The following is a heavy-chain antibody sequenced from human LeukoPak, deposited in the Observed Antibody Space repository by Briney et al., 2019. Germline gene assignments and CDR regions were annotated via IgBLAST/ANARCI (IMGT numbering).Heavy chain of an antibody. CDR3: LRGITFDY. D-gene: IGHD3-10*01. CDR1: GFTYSRFW. CDR2: IKQDGSEK. Sequence: PGGSPSLSCVASGFTYSRFWLRWVRQAPGKGLEWVANIKQDGSEKYYVDSVKGRFSISRDNAKNSLYLQMNSLRAEDTAVYYCLRGITFDYWGQGTLVTVSS. V-gene: IGHV3-7*01. J-gene: IGHJ4*02.